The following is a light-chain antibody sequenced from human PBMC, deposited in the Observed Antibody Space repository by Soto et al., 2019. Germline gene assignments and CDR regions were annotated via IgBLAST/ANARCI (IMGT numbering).Light chain of an antibody. J-gene: IGKJ1*01. Sequence: DIQMTQSPSTLSASLGDRVTITCRASQSINSWLAWYQQKPGKAPKLLIYRASTLESGVPSGFSGSESGTEFSLTISSLQPDDFATYYCQQYNTYPWTFGQGTKVEIK. CDR3: QQYNTYPWT. V-gene: IGKV1-5*03. CDR1: QSINSW. CDR2: RAS.